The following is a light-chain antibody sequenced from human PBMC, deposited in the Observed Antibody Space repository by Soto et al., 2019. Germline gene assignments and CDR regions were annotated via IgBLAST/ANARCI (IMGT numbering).Light chain of an antibody. CDR3: NSYAGDSWV. V-gene: IGLV2-8*01. CDR1: SSDVGGYNY. CDR2: EVA. Sequence: QSALTQPPSASGPPGQSVTISCTGTSSDVGGYNYVSWYQHHPGKAPKLMIYEVAKRPSGVPDRFSGSKSGNTASLTVSGLQAEDEADYYCNSYAGDSWVFGGGTKLTVL. J-gene: IGLJ3*02.